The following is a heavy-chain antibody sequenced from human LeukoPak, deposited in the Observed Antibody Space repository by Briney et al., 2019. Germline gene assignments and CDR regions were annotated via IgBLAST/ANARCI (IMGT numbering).Heavy chain of an antibody. J-gene: IGHJ4*02. D-gene: IGHD6-13*01. CDR2: ISWNSGSI. CDR1: GFTFDDYA. Sequence: GRSLRLSCAASGFTFDDYAMPWVRQAPGKGLEWVSGISWNSGSIGYADSVKGRFTISRDNAKNSLYLQMNSLRAEDTALYYCAKDRRGDSSSWYYFDYWGQGTLVTVSS. CDR3: AKDRRGDSSSWYYFDY. V-gene: IGHV3-9*01.